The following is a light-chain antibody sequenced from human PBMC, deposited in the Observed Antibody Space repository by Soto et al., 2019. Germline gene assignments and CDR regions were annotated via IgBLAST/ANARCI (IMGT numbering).Light chain of an antibody. CDR2: DVS. Sequence: QSVLTQPASVSGSPGQPITISCTGTSSDVGGYNYVSWYQQHPGKAPKVMIYDVSNRPSGVSNRFSGSKSGNTASLTISGLQAEDEADYYCGSYTTSSTFYVFGTGTKVTVL. CDR3: GSYTTSSTFYV. V-gene: IGLV2-14*01. CDR1: SSDVGGYNY. J-gene: IGLJ1*01.